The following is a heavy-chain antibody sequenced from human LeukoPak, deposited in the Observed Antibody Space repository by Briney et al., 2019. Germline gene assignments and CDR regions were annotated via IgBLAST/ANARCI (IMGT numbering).Heavy chain of an antibody. V-gene: IGHV4-59*08. D-gene: IGHD2-15*01. J-gene: IGHJ6*03. CDR3: ARQVVAANYYYYYMDV. Sequence: SETLSLTCTVSGSSISSYYWSWIRQPPGKGLEWIGYIYYSGSTNYNPSLKSRVTISVDTSKNQFSLKLSSVTAADTAVYYCARQVVAANYYYYYMDVWGKGTTVTVSS. CDR1: GSSISSYY. CDR2: IYYSGST.